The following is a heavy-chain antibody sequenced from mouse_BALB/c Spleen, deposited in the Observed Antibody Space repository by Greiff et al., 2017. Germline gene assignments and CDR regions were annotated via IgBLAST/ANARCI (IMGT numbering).Heavy chain of an antibody. V-gene: IGHV5-12-1*01. D-gene: IGHD1-1*01. Sequence: EVKLVDSGGGLVKPGGSLKLSCAASGFAFSSYDMSWVRQTPEKRLEWVAYISSGGGSTYYPDTVKGRFTISRDNAKNTLYLQMSSLKSEDTAMYYCARHKGSSYNYFDYWGQGTTLTVSS. CDR2: ISSGGGST. CDR1: GFAFSSYD. CDR3: ARHKGSSYNYFDY. J-gene: IGHJ2*01.